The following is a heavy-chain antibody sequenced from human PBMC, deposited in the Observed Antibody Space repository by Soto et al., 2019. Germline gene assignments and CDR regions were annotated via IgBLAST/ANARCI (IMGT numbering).Heavy chain of an antibody. Sequence: QLQLQESGPGLVKPSETLSLTCTVSGGSISSSSYYWGWIRQPPGKGLEWIGSIYYSGSTYYNTSLKSRVTISVDTSKNQFSLKLSSVTAADTAVYYCARRVTFGGVIVRDWFDPWGQGTLVTVSS. V-gene: IGHV4-39*01. J-gene: IGHJ5*02. CDR3: ARRVTFGGVIVRDWFDP. D-gene: IGHD3-16*02. CDR1: GGSISSSSYY. CDR2: IYYSGST.